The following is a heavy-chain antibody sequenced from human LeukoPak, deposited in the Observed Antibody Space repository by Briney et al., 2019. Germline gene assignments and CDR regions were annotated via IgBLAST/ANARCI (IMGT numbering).Heavy chain of an antibody. Sequence: ASVKVSCKASGGTFSSYAINWVRQAPGQGLEWMGGIIPIFGTANYAQKFQGRVTITTDESTSTAYMELSSLRSEDTAVYYCAVLRRGSYFYYYYMDVWGKGTTVTVSS. V-gene: IGHV1-69*05. CDR2: IIPIFGTA. D-gene: IGHD1-26*01. J-gene: IGHJ6*03. CDR1: GGTFSSYA. CDR3: AVLRRGSYFYYYYMDV.